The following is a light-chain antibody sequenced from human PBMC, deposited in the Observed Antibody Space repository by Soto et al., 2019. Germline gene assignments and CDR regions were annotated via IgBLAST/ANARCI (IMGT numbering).Light chain of an antibody. Sequence: QSVLTQPPSVSGTPGQRVTISCSGGISNIATNYVHWFQHLPETAPKVLSNRDNQRPSGVPDRFSGSKSGTSASLAISGLRSEDEAEYYCAAWDDTVRSYVFGTGTKVTVL. CDR3: AAWDDTVRSYV. CDR1: ISNIATNY. V-gene: IGLV1-47*01. CDR2: RDN. J-gene: IGLJ1*01.